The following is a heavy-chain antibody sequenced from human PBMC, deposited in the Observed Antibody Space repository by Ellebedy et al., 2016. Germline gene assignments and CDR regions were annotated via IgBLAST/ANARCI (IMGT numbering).Heavy chain of an antibody. CDR1: GYTFTTYD. CDR2: MNPYNGNT. J-gene: IGHJ3*01. Sequence: ASVKVSCKASGYTFTTYDMNWVRQATGQGPEWMGWMNPYNGNTRYSQRFQGRLTMTRDTSTSTAYMELSSLRSEDSAVYYCARGGFSLITDPDFWGQGTLVTVSA. V-gene: IGHV1-8*01. CDR3: ARGGFSLITDPDF. D-gene: IGHD3-16*01.